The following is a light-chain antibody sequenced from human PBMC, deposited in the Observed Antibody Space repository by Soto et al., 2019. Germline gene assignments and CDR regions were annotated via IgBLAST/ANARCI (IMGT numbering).Light chain of an antibody. CDR3: CSYAGSITFYV. J-gene: IGLJ1*01. CDR1: SSDVGGYNY. Sequence: QSALTKPASVSGSPGQSITISCTGTSSDVGGYNYVSWYQQHPGKAPKLMIYDVSNRPSGVSNRFSGSKSGNTASLTISGLQAEDEADYYCCSYAGSITFYVFGTGTKVTVL. CDR2: DVS. V-gene: IGLV2-14*01.